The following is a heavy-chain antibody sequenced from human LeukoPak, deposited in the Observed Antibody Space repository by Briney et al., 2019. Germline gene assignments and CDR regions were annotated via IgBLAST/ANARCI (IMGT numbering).Heavy chain of an antibody. J-gene: IGHJ4*02. V-gene: IGHV3-21*01. CDR2: IRSYSSYI. CDR3: ARVAEAAAFDS. D-gene: IGHD6-13*01. Sequence: GGSLRLSCAASGFTFDTYNFNWVRQAPGKGLEWVATIRSYSSYIHYADSVKGRFVISRDDAKKSMYLQMNSLRVEDTAVYYCARVAEAAAFDSWGQGTLVTVSS. CDR1: GFTFDTYN.